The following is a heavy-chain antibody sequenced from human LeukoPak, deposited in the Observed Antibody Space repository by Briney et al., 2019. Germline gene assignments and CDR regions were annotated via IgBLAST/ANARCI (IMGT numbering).Heavy chain of an antibody. CDR1: GYTFTNYG. D-gene: IGHD4-17*01. Sequence: GASVKVSCKASGYTFTNYGITWVRQAPGQGLEWMGGIIPIFGTANYAQKFQGRVTITADESTSTAYMELSSLRSEDTAVYYCARGPRAVTTLFDYWGQGTLVTVSS. J-gene: IGHJ4*02. CDR3: ARGPRAVTTLFDY. CDR2: IIPIFGTA. V-gene: IGHV1-69*13.